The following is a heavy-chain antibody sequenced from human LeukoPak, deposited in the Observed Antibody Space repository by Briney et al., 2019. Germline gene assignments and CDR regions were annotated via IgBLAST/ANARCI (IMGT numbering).Heavy chain of an antibody. Sequence: ASVKVSCKASGYTFTSYGISWVRQAPGQGLEWMGWISAYNGNTNYAQKLQGRVTMTTDTSTSTAYMELRSLRSDDTAVYYCARTSYEYSGLLRPGDYWGQGTLVTVSS. D-gene: IGHD5-12*01. V-gene: IGHV1-18*01. CDR1: GYTFTSYG. CDR2: ISAYNGNT. CDR3: ARTSYEYSGLLRPGDY. J-gene: IGHJ4*02.